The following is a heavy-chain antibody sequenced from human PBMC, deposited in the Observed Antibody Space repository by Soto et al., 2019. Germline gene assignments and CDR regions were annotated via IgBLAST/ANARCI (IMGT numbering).Heavy chain of an antibody. D-gene: IGHD5-12*01. CDR3: ARGPRGYSGYDYGYYFDY. V-gene: IGHV1-3*01. J-gene: IGHJ4*02. Sequence: ASVKVSCKASGYTFTSYAMHWLLQAPGQRLEWMGWINAGNGNTKYSQKFQGRVTITRDTSASTAYMELSSLRSEDTAVYYCARGPRGYSGYDYGYYFDYWGQGTLVTVSS. CDR1: GYTFTSYA. CDR2: INAGNGNT.